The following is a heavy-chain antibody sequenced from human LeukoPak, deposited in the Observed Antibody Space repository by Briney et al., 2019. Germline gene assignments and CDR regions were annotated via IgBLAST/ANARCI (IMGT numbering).Heavy chain of an antibody. CDR1: GHTFTSYY. CDR3: ARDHGRAWQQLVIIYYNWFDP. Sequence: GASVKVTCKASGHTFTSYYMHWVRQAPGQGLEWMGIINPSGGSTSYAQKFQGRVTMTRDTSTSTVYMELSSLRSEDTAVYYCARDHGRAWQQLVIIYYNWFDPWGQGTLVTVSS. V-gene: IGHV1-46*01. D-gene: IGHD6-13*01. CDR2: INPSGGST. J-gene: IGHJ5*02.